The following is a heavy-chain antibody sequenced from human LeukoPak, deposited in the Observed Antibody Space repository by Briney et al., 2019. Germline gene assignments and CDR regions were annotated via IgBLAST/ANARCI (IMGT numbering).Heavy chain of an antibody. Sequence: GGSLRLSCAASGFSFSDFAMHWVRQAPGKGLEWVAVLWADGSHPRYADSVKGRFTISRDSSENTLYLQMNSLRAEDTAVYFCAKDLAAKYCIDYWGQGTLVTVSS. J-gene: IGHJ4*02. V-gene: IGHV3-30*02. CDR3: AKDLAAKYCIDY. D-gene: IGHD2-21*02. CDR1: GFSFSDFA. CDR2: LWADGSHP.